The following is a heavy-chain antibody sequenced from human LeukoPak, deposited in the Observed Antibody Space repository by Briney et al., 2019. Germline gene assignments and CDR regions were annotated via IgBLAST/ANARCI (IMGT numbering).Heavy chain of an antibody. V-gene: IGHV4-59*01. CDR2: IYYSGST. J-gene: IGHJ3*02. CDR1: GGSISSYY. CDR3: ARGRWDYYGTLDAFDI. Sequence: SETLSLTCTVSGGSISSYYWSWIWQPPGKGLEWIGYIYYSGSTNYNPSLKSRVTISVDTSKNQFSLKLSSVTAADTAVYYCARGRWDYYGTLDAFDIWGQGTMVTVSS. D-gene: IGHD3-10*01.